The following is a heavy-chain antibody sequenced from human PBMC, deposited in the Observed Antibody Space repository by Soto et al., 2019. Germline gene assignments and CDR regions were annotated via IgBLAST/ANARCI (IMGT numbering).Heavy chain of an antibody. J-gene: IGHJ6*03. CDR2: ISSSSSTI. Sequence: GGSLRLSCAASGFTFSSYSMNWVRQAPGKGLEWVSYISSSSSTIYYADSVKGRFTNSRDNAKNSLYLQMNSLRAEDTAVYYCARVGMVRGVTFWRYYYMDVWGKGTTVTVSS. V-gene: IGHV3-48*01. CDR1: GFTFSSYS. CDR3: ARVGMVRGVTFWRYYYMDV. D-gene: IGHD3-10*01.